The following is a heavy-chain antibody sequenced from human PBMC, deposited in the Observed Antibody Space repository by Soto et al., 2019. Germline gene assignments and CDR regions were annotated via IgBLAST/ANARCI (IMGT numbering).Heavy chain of an antibody. CDR1: GGSFSGYY. D-gene: IGHD3-10*01. CDR3: ARALRNMVRGARYWFDP. CDR2: INHSGST. V-gene: IGHV4-34*01. J-gene: IGHJ5*02. Sequence: PSETLSLTCAVYGGSFSGYYWSWIRQPPGKGLEWIGEINHSGSTNYNPSLKSRVTISVDTSKNQFSLKLSSVTAADTAVYYCARALRNMVRGARYWFDPWGQGTLVTVSS.